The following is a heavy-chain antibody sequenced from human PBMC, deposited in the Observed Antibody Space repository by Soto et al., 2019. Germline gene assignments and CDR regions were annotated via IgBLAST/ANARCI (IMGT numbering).Heavy chain of an antibody. CDR3: ATDLASWEKAVAGL. V-gene: IGHV1-24*01. D-gene: IGHD6-19*01. J-gene: IGHJ4*02. Sequence: ASVKVSCKVSGYTLTELSMHWVRQAPGKGLEWMGGFDPEDGETIYAQKFQGRVTMTEDTSTDTAYMELSSLRSEDTAVYYCATDLASWEKAVAGLWGQGTLVTVSS. CDR1: GYTLTELS. CDR2: FDPEDGET.